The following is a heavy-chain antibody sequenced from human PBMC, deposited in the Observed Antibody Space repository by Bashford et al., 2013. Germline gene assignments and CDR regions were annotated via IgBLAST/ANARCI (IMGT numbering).Heavy chain of an antibody. CDR1: GDPMRSYY. CDR2: IYVSGST. Sequence: SETLSLTCSVSGDPMRSYYWSWIRQPAGKGLEWIGRIYVSGSTNYNPSLKSRVNMSIDTSKRQFSLNLNSVTAADTAVYYCARGGAARPRGNWFDPWGQGTLVTVSS. D-gene: IGHD6-6*01. V-gene: IGHV4-4*07. J-gene: IGHJ5*02. CDR3: ARGGAARPRGNWFDP.